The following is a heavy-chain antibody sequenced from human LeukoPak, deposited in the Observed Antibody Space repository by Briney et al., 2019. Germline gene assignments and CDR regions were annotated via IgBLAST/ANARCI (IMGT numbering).Heavy chain of an antibody. Sequence: PSETLSLTCAVYGGSFSGYYWSWIRQPPGKGLEWIGEINHSGSTNYNPSLKSRVTISVDTSKNQFSLKLSSVTAADTAVYYCAGTAGTSYDSSGYYATPYYYYYMDVWGKGTTVTISS. CDR1: GGSFSGYY. CDR3: AGTAGTSYDSSGYYATPYYYYYMDV. J-gene: IGHJ6*03. D-gene: IGHD3-22*01. CDR2: INHSGST. V-gene: IGHV4-34*01.